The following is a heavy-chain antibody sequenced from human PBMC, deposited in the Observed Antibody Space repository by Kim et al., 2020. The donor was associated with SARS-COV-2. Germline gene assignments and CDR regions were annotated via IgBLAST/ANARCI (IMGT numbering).Heavy chain of an antibody. CDR3: ARAGSGGYDRSHYYYYGMDV. V-gene: IGHV1-69*04. D-gene: IGHD5-12*01. J-gene: IGHJ6*02. CDR1: GGTFSSYA. Sequence: SVKVSCKASGGTFSSYAISWVRQAPGQGLEWMGRIIPILGIANYAQKFQGRVTITADKSTSTAYMELSSLRSEDTAVYYCARAGSGGYDRSHYYYYGMDVWGQGTTVTVSS. CDR2: IIPILGIA.